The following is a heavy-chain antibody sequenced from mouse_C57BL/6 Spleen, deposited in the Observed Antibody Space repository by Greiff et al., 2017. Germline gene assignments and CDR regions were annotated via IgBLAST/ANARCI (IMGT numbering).Heavy chain of an antibody. J-gene: IGHJ4*01. V-gene: IGHV5-17*01. CDR1: GFTFSDYG. CDR2: ISSGSSTI. Sequence: DVKLVESGGGLVKPGGSLKLSCAASGFTFSDYGMHWVRQAPEKGLEWVAYISSGSSTIYYADTVKGRFTISRDNAKNTLFLQMTSLRSEDTAMYYCARQDGYYVEYYAMDYWGQGTSVTVSS. D-gene: IGHD2-3*01. CDR3: ARQDGYYVEYYAMDY.